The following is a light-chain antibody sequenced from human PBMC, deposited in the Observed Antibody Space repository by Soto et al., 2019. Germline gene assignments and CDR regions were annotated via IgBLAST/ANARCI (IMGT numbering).Light chain of an antibody. CDR1: QDVNTF. V-gene: IGKV3-15*01. J-gene: IGKJ3*01. CDR2: DAS. CDR3: QHYYTWPPLFT. Sequence: EIVMTQSPATLSVTPGETGTLSCRASQDVNTFLAWYQQKPGQAPRLLIYDASIRATGIPARFSGSGSGTDFTLTTPSLQSKDFDVYYWQHYYTWPPLFTFGPGTKGD.